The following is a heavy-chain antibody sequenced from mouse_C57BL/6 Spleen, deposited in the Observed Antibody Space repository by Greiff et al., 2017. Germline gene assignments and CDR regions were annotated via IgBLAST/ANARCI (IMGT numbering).Heavy chain of an antibody. CDR3: AMWSNYFAY. J-gene: IGHJ3*01. CDR2: INPGSGGT. Sequence: VQLQESGAELVRPGTSVKVSCKASGYAFTNYLIEWVKQRPGQGLEWIGVINPGSGGTNYNEKFKGKATLTADKSSSTAYMQRSSLTSEDSAVYFCAMWSNYFAYGGQGTLVTVSA. CDR1: GYAFTNYL. V-gene: IGHV1-54*01. D-gene: IGHD2-5*01.